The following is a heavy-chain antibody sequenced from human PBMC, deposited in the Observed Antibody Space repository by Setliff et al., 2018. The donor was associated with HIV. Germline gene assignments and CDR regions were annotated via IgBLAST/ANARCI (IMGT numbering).Heavy chain of an antibody. CDR1: GSTFSSDA. CDR3: ARSRVGHSHAFDI. D-gene: IGHD1-26*01. Sequence: GASVTVSCTASGSTFSSDAFRWVRQAPGQGLEWMGRIIPVFGTPNYAQKFQGRVTITADKSTSTAYMELSSLRFEDTAVFYWARSRVGHSHAFDIWGQGTMVTVSS. CDR2: IIPVFGTP. V-gene: IGHV1-69*06. J-gene: IGHJ3*02.